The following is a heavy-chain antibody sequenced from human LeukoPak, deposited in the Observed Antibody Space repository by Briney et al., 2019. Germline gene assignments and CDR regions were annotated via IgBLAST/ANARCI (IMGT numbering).Heavy chain of an antibody. CDR1: GGSFSGYY. D-gene: IGHD3-9*01. Sequence: SETLSLTCAVYGGSFSGYYWSWIRQPPGKGLEWIGEINHSGSTNYNPSLKSRVTISVDASKNQFSLKLSSVTAADTAVYYCARVKAGVLRYFDWLLRDYYFDYWGRGTLVTVSS. CDR2: INHSGST. J-gene: IGHJ4*02. V-gene: IGHV4-34*01. CDR3: ARVKAGVLRYFDWLLRDYYFDY.